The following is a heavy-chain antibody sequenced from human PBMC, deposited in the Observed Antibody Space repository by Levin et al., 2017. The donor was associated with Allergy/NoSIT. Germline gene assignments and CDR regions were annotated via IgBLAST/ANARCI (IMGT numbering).Heavy chain of an antibody. CDR3: ARDTPLTATDAFDV. CDR1: GFTVSSNY. D-gene: IGHD5-18*01. V-gene: IGHV3-66*01. Sequence: SCAASGFTVSSNYMSWVRQAPGKGLEWVSVIYSGGSTYYADSVKGRFTISRDNSKNTLYLQMNSLRAEDTAVYYCARDTPLTATDAFDVWGQGTMVTVSS. J-gene: IGHJ3*01. CDR2: IYSGGST.